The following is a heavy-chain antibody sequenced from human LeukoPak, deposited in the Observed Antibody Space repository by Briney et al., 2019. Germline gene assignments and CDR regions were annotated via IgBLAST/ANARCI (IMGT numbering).Heavy chain of an antibody. J-gene: IGHJ4*02. CDR3: ARHRSPPMIRGITDYYFDS. Sequence: GESLKISCQGSGYRFTNYWIAWVRQMPGRGLELMGIVHPGDSDTRYSPSFQGQVTISADKSISTAYLQWSSLKASDTAIYYCARHRSPPMIRGITDYYFDSWGQGTLVIVSS. CDR1: GYRFTNYW. V-gene: IGHV5-51*01. CDR2: VHPGDSDT. D-gene: IGHD3-10*01.